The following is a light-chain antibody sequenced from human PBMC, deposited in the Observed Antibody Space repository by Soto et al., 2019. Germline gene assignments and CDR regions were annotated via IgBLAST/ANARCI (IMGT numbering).Light chain of an antibody. Sequence: DIQMTQSPSTLSASVGDRVTITCRASQSISNWLAWYQQKPGKAPNLLIYKASNLQSGVPSRFSGSGSGTEFTLTISSLQPDDFATYYCQQYKNYWVTFGQGTRLEIK. CDR2: KAS. CDR3: QQYKNYWVT. CDR1: QSISNW. J-gene: IGKJ5*01. V-gene: IGKV1-5*03.